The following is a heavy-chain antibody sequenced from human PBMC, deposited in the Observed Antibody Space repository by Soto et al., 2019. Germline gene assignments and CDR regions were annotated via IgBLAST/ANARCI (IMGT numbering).Heavy chain of an antibody. CDR3: AKNPGYYYDSTGYHFDY. V-gene: IGHV3-7*03. Sequence: PGGSLRLSCAASGFTFSSYWMSWVRQAPGKGLEWVANIKQDGSEKYYVDPVKGRFTISRDNAKNSLYLQMNSLRAEDTAVYYCAKNPGYYYDSTGYHFDYWGQGTLVTVSS. CDR1: GFTFSSYW. CDR2: IKQDGSEK. D-gene: IGHD3-22*01. J-gene: IGHJ4*02.